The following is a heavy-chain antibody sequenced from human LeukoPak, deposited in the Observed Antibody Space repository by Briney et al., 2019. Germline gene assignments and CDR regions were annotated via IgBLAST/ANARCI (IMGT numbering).Heavy chain of an antibody. J-gene: IGHJ4*02. CDR1: GYSFTNYW. D-gene: IGHD2-15*01. V-gene: IGHV5-51*01. CDR2: IYPGDSDT. CDR3: ARRYCSGGSCNFDY. Sequence: GGSLQISCQGSGYSFTNYWIGWVRQVPGKGLEWVGSIYPGDSDTRYSPSFQGQVTISADKSISTAYLQWSSLKASDTAMFYCARRYCSGGSCNFDYWGQGTLVTVSS.